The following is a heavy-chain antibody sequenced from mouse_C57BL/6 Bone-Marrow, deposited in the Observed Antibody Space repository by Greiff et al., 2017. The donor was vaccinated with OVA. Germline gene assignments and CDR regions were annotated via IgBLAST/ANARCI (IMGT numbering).Heavy chain of an antibody. CDR1: GYTFTDYY. V-gene: IGHV1-26*01. CDR2: INPNNGGT. D-gene: IGHD3-1*01. Sequence: EVQLQQSGPELVKPGASVKISCKASGYTFTDYYMNWVKQSHGQSLEWIGDINPNNGGTSYNQKFKGKATLTVDKSSSTAYMELRSLTSEDSAVDYCARSGTTGYYFDYWGQGTTLTVSS. J-gene: IGHJ2*01. CDR3: ARSGTTGYYFDY.